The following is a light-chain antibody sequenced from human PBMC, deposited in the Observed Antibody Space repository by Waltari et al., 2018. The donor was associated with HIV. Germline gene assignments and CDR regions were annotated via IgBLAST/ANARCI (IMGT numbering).Light chain of an antibody. CDR1: QSIGNN. Sequence: EIVMTQSPATLSVSPGARATLSCRASQSIGNNSAWYQQRPGQAPRLLIHTASTRATGIPARFSGSGSKTEFTLTISSLQSEDFAVYYCHQYSDWPPYTFGQGTKLEI. V-gene: IGKV3-15*01. CDR2: TAS. CDR3: HQYSDWPPYT. J-gene: IGKJ2*01.